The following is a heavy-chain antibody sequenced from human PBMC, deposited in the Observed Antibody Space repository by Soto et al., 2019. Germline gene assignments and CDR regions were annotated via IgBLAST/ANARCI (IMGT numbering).Heavy chain of an antibody. CDR2: LYARGDT. V-gene: IGHV3-53*01. CDR1: GFIVSNNY. J-gene: IGHJ4*02. D-gene: IGHD3-9*01. Sequence: EVQLVESGGGLIQPGGSLRLSCAASGFIVSNNYMTWVRQAPGKGLEWVSILYARGDTYYADSVKGRFTISRDNSDNTLCLQMNSLRAEDSAMYYCARERDTTGYILRYWGQGTLVIVSS. CDR3: ARERDTTGYILRY.